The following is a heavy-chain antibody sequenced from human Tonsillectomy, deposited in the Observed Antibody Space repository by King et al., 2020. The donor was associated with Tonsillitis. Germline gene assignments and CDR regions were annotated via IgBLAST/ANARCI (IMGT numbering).Heavy chain of an antibody. Sequence: VQLVESGGGLVQPGRSLRLSCTTSGFTFGDYAMSWVRQAPGKGLEWVGFIRSEAYGGTADYAASVEGRFTISRDDSKSIAYLQMSSLKTEDTAVYFCTRDQWDYMYVWGKGTTVTVSS. CDR3: TRDQWDYMYV. V-gene: IGHV3-49*04. CDR2: IRSEAYGGTA. J-gene: IGHJ6*03. CDR1: GFTFGDYA. D-gene: IGHD1-26*01.